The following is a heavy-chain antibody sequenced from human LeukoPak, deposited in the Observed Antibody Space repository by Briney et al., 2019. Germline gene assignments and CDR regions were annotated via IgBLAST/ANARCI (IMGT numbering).Heavy chain of an antibody. CDR1: GFTFNNAW. CDR2: IKSKTDGGTT. D-gene: IGHD2-8*01. J-gene: IGHJ4*02. Sequence: PGGSLRLSCAASGFTFNNAWMSWVRQAPGKGLEWVGRIKSKTDGGTTDYAAPVKGRFTISRDDSKNTLYLQMNRLKTEDTAVFYCTTGPGRLYPYYFYYWGQGTLVSLSP. V-gene: IGHV3-15*01. CDR3: TTGPGRLYPYYFYY.